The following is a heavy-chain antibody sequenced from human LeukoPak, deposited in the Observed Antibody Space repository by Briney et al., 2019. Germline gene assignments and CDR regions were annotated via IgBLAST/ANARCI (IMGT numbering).Heavy chain of an antibody. CDR2: IWYDGSNK. CDR3: AKVRGSYYDRKGY. CDR1: GFTFSSYG. Sequence: LGGSLRLSCAASGFTFSSYGMHWVRQAPGKGLEWVAVIWYDGSNKYYADSVKGRFTISRDNSKNTLYLQMNSLRAEDTAVYYCAKVRGSYYDRKGYWGQGTLVTVSS. J-gene: IGHJ4*02. V-gene: IGHV3-33*06. D-gene: IGHD1-26*01.